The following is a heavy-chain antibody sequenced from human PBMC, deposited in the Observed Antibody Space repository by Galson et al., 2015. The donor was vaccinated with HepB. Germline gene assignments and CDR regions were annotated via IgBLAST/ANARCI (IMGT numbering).Heavy chain of an antibody. CDR2: IYYSGST. CDR1: GGSISSYY. Sequence: QVQLQESGPGLVKPSETLSLTCTVSGGSISSYYWSWIRQPPGKGLEWIGYIYYSGSTNYNPSLKSRVTISVDASKNQFSLKLSSVTAADTAVYYCASTEDTAMAVPLDYWGQGTLVPVSS. V-gene: IGHV4-59*01. J-gene: IGHJ4*02. CDR3: ASTEDTAMAVPLDY. D-gene: IGHD5-18*01.